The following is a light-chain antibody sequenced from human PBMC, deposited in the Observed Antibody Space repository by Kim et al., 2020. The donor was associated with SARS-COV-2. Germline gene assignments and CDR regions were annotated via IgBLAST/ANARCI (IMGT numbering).Light chain of an antibody. J-gene: IGLJ3*02. CDR3: NSRDSSGNHWV. CDR1: SLRSYY. Sequence: SSELTQDPAVSVALGQTVRITCQGDSLRSYYASWFQQKPGQAPVLVIYGKTNRPSGIPDRFSGSGSGNTASLTITGAQAEDEADYYCNSRDSSGNHWVFGGGTQLTVL. CDR2: GKT. V-gene: IGLV3-19*01.